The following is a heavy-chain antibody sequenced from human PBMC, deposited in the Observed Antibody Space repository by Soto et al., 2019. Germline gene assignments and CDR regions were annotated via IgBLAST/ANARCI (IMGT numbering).Heavy chain of an antibody. CDR3: AKATMTLVVIRLDS. J-gene: IGHJ4*02. D-gene: IGHD3-22*01. Sequence: VGSLRLSCAASGFTFSNYAMNWVRQAPGKGLEWVSTISGRGGSTYYADSVKGRFTISRDNSKNILYLQMNSLRAEDTAVYYCAKATMTLVVIRLDSWGQGTLVTV. CDR2: ISGRGGST. V-gene: IGHV3-23*01. CDR1: GFTFSNYA.